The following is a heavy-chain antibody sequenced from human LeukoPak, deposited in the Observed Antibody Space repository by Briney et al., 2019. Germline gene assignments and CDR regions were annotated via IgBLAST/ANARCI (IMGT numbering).Heavy chain of an antibody. V-gene: IGHV3-30-3*01. J-gene: IGHJ6*02. D-gene: IGHD6-6*01. CDR3: ARGHSSSSPYYYYYYGMDV. Sequence: GGSLRLSCAASGFTFSSYWMNWARQAPGKGLEWVAVISYDGSNKYYADSVKGRFTISRDNSKNTLYLQMNSLRAEDTAVYYCARGHSSSSPYYYYYYGMDVWGQGTTVTVSS. CDR1: GFTFSSYW. CDR2: ISYDGSNK.